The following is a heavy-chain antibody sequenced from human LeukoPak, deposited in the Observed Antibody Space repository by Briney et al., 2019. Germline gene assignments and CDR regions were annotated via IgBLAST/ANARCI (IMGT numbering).Heavy chain of an antibody. Sequence: GGSLRLSCAASGFTFSSYEMNWVRQAPGKGLEWVSYISTSGSPIYYGNSVKGRFTISRGNAKNSLYLQMNSLRAEDTALYYCARRGFYDTSGYLFDHWGQGTLVTVSS. V-gene: IGHV3-48*03. CDR2: ISTSGSPI. D-gene: IGHD3-22*01. CDR1: GFTFSSYE. J-gene: IGHJ4*02. CDR3: ARRGFYDTSGYLFDH.